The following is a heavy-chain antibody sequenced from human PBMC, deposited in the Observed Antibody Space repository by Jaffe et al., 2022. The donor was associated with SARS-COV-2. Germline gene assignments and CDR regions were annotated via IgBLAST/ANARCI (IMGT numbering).Heavy chain of an antibody. V-gene: IGHV1-46*01. Sequence: QVQLVQSGAEVKKPGASVKVSCKASGYTFTSYYMHWVRQAPGQGLEWMGIINPSGGSTSYAQKFQGRVTMTRDTSTSTVYMELSSLRSEDTAVYYCARDGPGGLGYCSSTSCPVSIDPWGQGTLVTVSS. CDR1: GYTFTSYY. CDR2: INPSGGST. J-gene: IGHJ5*02. D-gene: IGHD2-2*01. CDR3: ARDGPGGLGYCSSTSCPVSIDP.